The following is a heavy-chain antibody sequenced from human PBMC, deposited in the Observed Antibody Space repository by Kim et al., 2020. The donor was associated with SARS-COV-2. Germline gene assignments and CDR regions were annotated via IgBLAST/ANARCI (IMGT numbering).Heavy chain of an antibody. V-gene: IGHV4-59*01. J-gene: IGHJ5*02. Sequence: NPSLKSRVTKAIDMSKNQFSRNLSAVTAADTAVYYCAREPEVGNGGCFDPWGQGTLVTVSS. D-gene: IGHD6-13*01. CDR3: AREPEVGNGGCFDP.